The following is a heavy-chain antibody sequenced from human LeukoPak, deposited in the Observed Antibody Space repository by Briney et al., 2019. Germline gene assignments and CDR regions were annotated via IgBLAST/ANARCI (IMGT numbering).Heavy chain of an antibody. J-gene: IGHJ4*02. CDR1: GFTFNTYD. D-gene: IGHD3-9*01. V-gene: IGHV3-23*01. CDR3: AKGTLTGYFIGN. CDR2: ISAGGHDT. Sequence: GGSLRLSCAASGFTFNTYDMTWVRQAPGKGLEWVSAISAGGHDTYYTDSVKGRFTISTDNSKNTLYLHMNNLRADDTAIFYCAKGTLTGYFIGNWGQGAPVTVSS.